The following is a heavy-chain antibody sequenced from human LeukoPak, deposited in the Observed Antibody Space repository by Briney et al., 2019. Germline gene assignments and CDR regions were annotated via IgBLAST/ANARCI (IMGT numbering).Heavy chain of an antibody. CDR2: IHYERNNK. CDR3: AKGYYYDVLTGYRREAFDI. CDR1: GFMFSSCD. D-gene: IGHD3-9*01. J-gene: IGHJ3*02. Sequence: PGGSLRLSCAASGFMFSSCDMHWVRQAPGKGLEWVASIHYERNNKYSADSVKGRLTISRDNSKNTLYLQMNSLRTEDTAIYYCAKGYYYDVLTGYRREAFDIWGQGTMVTVSS. V-gene: IGHV3-30*02.